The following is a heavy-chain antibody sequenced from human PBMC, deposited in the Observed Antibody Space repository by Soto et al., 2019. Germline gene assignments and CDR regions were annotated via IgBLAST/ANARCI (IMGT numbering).Heavy chain of an antibody. J-gene: IGHJ6*02. CDR1: GDSISSGNKY. CDR2: IYSSGST. Sequence: SETLSLTCTVSGDSISSGNKYWSWIRQPPGKGLEWIGYIYSSGSTYYNPSLKSRLSISLHTSDNQFSLKFDSVTDADSAVYYCARVPSPFDYYYAMDVWGHGTMVTVSS. V-gene: IGHV4-30-4*01. D-gene: IGHD3-16*01. CDR3: ARVPSPFDYYYAMDV.